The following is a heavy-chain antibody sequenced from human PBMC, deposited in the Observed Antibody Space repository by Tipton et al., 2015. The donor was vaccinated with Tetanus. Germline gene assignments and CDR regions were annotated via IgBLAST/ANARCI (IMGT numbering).Heavy chain of an antibody. CDR2: IYYSGST. Sequence: TLSLTCTVSGGSISSYYWSWIRQPPGKGLEWIGYIYYSGSTNYNPSLKSRVTISVDTSKNQFSLKLSSVTAADTAVCYCARERITMVRGVIRRAFDIWGQGTMVTVSS. V-gene: IGHV4-59*01. CDR3: ARERITMVRGVIRRAFDI. D-gene: IGHD3-10*01. J-gene: IGHJ3*02. CDR1: GGSISSYY.